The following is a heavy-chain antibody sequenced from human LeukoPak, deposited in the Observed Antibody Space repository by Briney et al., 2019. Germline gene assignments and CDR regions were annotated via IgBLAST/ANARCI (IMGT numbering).Heavy chain of an antibody. D-gene: IGHD3-10*01. V-gene: IGHV1-2*04. Sequence: ASVKVSCKASGYTFTGYYMHWVRQAPGQGLEWMGWINPNSGGTNYAQKFQGWVTMTRDTSISTAYMELSRLRSDDTAVYYCARGRRYGSGSYYNLDYWGQGTLVTVSS. CDR3: ARGRRYGSGSYYNLDY. J-gene: IGHJ4*02. CDR2: INPNSGGT. CDR1: GYTFTGYY.